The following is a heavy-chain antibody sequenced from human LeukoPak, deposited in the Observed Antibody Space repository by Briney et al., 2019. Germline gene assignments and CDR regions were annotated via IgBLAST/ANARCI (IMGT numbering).Heavy chain of an antibody. CDR1: GDSISSYY. CDR3: ARKGPLSSSSPYYYYCMDV. V-gene: IGHV4-59*08. J-gene: IGHJ6*02. Sequence: PSETLSLTCIDPGDSISSYYWRWIRQPLGKGLERIGHTYYSGSTNYNPSCKSRVTISVDTSKNQFSLKLSSVTAADTTVYYCARKGPLSSSSPYYYYCMDVWGQGTTVTVSS. CDR2: TYYSGST. D-gene: IGHD6-6*01.